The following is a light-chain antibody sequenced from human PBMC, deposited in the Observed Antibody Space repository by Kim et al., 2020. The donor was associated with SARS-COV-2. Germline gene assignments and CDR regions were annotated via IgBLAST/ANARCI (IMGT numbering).Light chain of an antibody. CDR1: QNIAIY. J-gene: IGKJ2*01. CDR3: QQSDDSYS. CDR2: RAT. Sequence: DIQMTQSPFSLSAPVGDRVTITCRASQNIAIYLNWYQQKPGKAPRLLIYRATNLQSGVPSRFSGSGSGTDFTLTISSLQHEDFATYYCQQSDDSYSFGQGTKLEI. V-gene: IGKV1-39*01.